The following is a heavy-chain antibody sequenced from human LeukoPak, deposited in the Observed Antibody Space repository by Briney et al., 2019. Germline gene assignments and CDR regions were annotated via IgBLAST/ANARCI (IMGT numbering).Heavy chain of an antibody. V-gene: IGHV1-2*02. D-gene: IGHD6-19*01. Sequence: ASVKVSCKASGYTFTSYDIHWVRQATGQGLEWMGWMNPNSGGTNYAQKFQGRVTMTRDTSISTAYMELSRLRSDDTAVYYCARDKVESSGWTNWFDPWGQGTLVTVSS. CDR1: GYTFTSYD. J-gene: IGHJ5*02. CDR2: MNPNSGGT. CDR3: ARDKVESSGWTNWFDP.